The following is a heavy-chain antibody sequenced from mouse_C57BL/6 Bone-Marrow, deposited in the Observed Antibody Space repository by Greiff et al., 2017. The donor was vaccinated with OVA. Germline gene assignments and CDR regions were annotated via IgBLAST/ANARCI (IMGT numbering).Heavy chain of an antibody. Sequence: VQLQQPGAELVRPGTSVQLSCKASGYTFTSYWMHWVKQRPGQGLEWIGVIDPSDSYTNYNQKFKGKATLTVDTSSSTAYMQLSSLTSEDSAVYYCASRGDYFDYWGQGTTLTVSS. V-gene: IGHV1-59*01. J-gene: IGHJ2*01. CDR1: GYTFTSYW. CDR3: ASRGDYFDY. CDR2: IDPSDSYT.